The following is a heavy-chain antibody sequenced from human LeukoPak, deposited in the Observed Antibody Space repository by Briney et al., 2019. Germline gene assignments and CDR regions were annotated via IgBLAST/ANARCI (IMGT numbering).Heavy chain of an antibody. CDR2: ISSSSSYI. V-gene: IGHV3-21*01. CDR1: GFTFSSYS. D-gene: IGHD2-2*01. J-gene: IGHJ4*02. Sequence: PGGSLRLSCAASGFTFSSYSMNWVRQAPGKGLEWVSSISSSSSYIYYADSVKGRFTTSRDNAKNSLYLQMNSLRAEDTAVYYCARDGVVVVPAAPYYFDYWGQGTLVTVSS. CDR3: ARDGVVVVPAAPYYFDY.